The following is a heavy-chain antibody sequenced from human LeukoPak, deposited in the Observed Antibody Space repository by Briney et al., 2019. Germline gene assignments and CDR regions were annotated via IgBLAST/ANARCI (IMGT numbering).Heavy chain of an antibody. CDR2: LTDSGGTT. J-gene: IGHJ4*02. Sequence: GGSLRLSCVASGFTFSSYAMGWVRQAPGKRPEWVSSLTDSGGTTYYVDSVKGRFTISRDNSKNTLYLHMNSLRAEDTAMYYCSGWYKTDFDYWGQGTLVTVSS. D-gene: IGHD6-19*01. CDR1: GFTFSSYA. CDR3: SGWYKTDFDY. V-gene: IGHV3-23*01.